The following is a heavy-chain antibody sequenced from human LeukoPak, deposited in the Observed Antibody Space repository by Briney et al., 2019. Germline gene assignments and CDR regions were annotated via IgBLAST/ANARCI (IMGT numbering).Heavy chain of an antibody. CDR2: ISYDGSNK. V-gene: IGHV3-30*04. J-gene: IGHJ4*02. D-gene: IGHD1-7*01. CDR1: GFTFSSYA. CDR3: ARDHGVRYNWNLRRISYFDY. Sequence: PGGSLRLSCAASGFTFSSYAMHWVRQAPGKGLEWVAVISYDGSNKYYADSVKGRFTISRDNSKNTLYLQMNSLRAEDTAVYYCARDHGVRYNWNLRRISYFDYWGQGTLVTVSS.